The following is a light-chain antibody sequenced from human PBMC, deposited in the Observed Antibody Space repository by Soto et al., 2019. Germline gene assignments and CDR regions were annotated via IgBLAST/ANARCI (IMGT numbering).Light chain of an antibody. CDR3: CAYAGSGTVV. Sequence: QSVLTQPASVSGSPEQSITISCTGTSSDIGSYHLVSWYQQHPGKAPKVMIYEATKRPSGVSNRFSGSKSGNTASLTISGLQAEDEADYYCCAYAGSGTVVFGGGTKLTVL. V-gene: IGLV2-23*01. J-gene: IGLJ3*02. CDR1: SSDIGSYHL. CDR2: EAT.